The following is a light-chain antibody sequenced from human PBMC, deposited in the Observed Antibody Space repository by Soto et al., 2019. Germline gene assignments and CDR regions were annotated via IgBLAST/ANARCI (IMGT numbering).Light chain of an antibody. Sequence: DIQMTQSPSTRSASVGDRVTITCRASQSISSWLAWYQQKPGKAPKLLIYKESSLQSGGASRFSGSGSGTEFTLTISSLQPDDFATYYCQQYNSYSSYTFDQGTKLEIK. CDR3: QQYNSYSSYT. CDR2: KES. J-gene: IGKJ2*01. CDR1: QSISSW. V-gene: IGKV1-5*03.